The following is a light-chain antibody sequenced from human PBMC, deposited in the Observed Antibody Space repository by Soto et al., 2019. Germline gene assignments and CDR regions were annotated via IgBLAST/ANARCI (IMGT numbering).Light chain of an antibody. CDR3: SSYAGANRV. CDR1: SSDVGANNY. CDR2: EVT. V-gene: IGLV2-8*01. J-gene: IGLJ1*01. Sequence: QSVLTQPPSASGSPGQSVTISCTGTSSDVGANNYVSWYQQLPGKAPKLMIYEVTKRPSGVPDRFSGSKSGNTASLTVSGLQAEDEADYYCSSYAGANRVFGTGTKLTVL.